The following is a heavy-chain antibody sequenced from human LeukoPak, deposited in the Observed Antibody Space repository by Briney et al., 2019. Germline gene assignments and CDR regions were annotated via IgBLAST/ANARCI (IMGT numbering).Heavy chain of an antibody. J-gene: IGHJ6*02. CDR1: GYTFTSYG. D-gene: IGHD6-6*01. V-gene: IGHV1-18*01. CDR2: ISAYNGNT. CDR3: ARVGSGSRVLVYSSSFHYYYGMDV. Sequence: ASVKVSCKASGYTFTSYGISWVRQAPGQGLEWMGWISAYNGNTNYAQKLQGRVTMTTDTSTSTAYMELRSLRSDDTAVYYCARVGSGSRVLVYSSSFHYYYGMDVWGQGTTVTVSS.